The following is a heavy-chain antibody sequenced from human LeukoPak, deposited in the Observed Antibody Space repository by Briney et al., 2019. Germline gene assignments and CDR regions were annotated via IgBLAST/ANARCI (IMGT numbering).Heavy chain of an antibody. Sequence: SGPTLVHPTPPLTLTCTFSGFSLSTSGMCVSWIRQPPGKALEWLALIDWDDDKYYSTSLKTRLTISKDTSKNQVVLTMTNMDPVDTATYYCARIRLGYYYDSSGFDPWGQGTLVTVSS. CDR2: IDWDDDK. V-gene: IGHV2-70*01. J-gene: IGHJ5*02. CDR1: GFSLSTSGMC. CDR3: ARIRLGYYYDSSGFDP. D-gene: IGHD3-22*01.